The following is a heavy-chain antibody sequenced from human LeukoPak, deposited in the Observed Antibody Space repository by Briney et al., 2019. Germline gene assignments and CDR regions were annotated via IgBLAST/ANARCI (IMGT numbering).Heavy chain of an antibody. V-gene: IGHV3-7*04. Sequence: GGSLRLSCAASGFTFSSYWMSWVRQAPGKGLEWVANIKQGGSEKYYVDSVKGRFTISRDNAKNSLYLQMNSLRAEDTAVYYCARERPTMVRGVIIKPFDNWGQGTLVTVSS. CDR1: GFTFSSYW. CDR2: IKQGGSEK. D-gene: IGHD3-10*01. J-gene: IGHJ4*02. CDR3: ARERPTMVRGVIIKPFDN.